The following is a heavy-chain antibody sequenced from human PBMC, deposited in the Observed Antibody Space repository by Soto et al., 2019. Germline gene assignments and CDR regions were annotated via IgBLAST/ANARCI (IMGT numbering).Heavy chain of an antibody. Sequence: SETLSLTCTVSGGSISSYYWIWIRQPPGKGLEWIGYIYYSGSTNYNPSLKSRVTISVDTSKNQFSLKLSSVTAADTAVYYCARDKGMTTYYYYGMDVWGQGTTVTVSS. CDR3: ARDKGMTTYYYYGMDV. CDR2: IYYSGST. J-gene: IGHJ6*02. V-gene: IGHV4-59*01. D-gene: IGHD3-10*01. CDR1: GGSISSYY.